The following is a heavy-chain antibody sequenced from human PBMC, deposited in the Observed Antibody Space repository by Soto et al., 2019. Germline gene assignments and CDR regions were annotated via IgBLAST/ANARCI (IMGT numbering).Heavy chain of an antibody. D-gene: IGHD2-21*02. CDR2: IYYSGST. Sequence: PSETLSLTCTVSGGSISSGGYYWSWIRQDPGKGLEWIGYIYYSGSTYYNPSLKSRVTISVDTSKNQFSLKLSSVTAADTAVYYCASQPLLHYYYGMDVWGQGTTVTVSS. CDR1: GGSISSGGYY. J-gene: IGHJ6*02. CDR3: ASQPLLHYYYGMDV. V-gene: IGHV4-31*03.